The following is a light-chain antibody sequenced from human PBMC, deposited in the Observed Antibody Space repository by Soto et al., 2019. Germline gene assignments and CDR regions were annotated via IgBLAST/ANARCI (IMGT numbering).Light chain of an antibody. CDR2: EVS. CDR1: SSDIGGYKY. Sequence: QSALTQPASVSGSPGQSITISCTGTSSDIGGYKYVSWYQQHPGKAPKLMIFEVSNRPSGVSNRFSGSKSGNTASLTISGLQADDEADYYCSSYTGSGTPVVFGGGTKLTVL. CDR3: SSYTGSGTPVV. V-gene: IGLV2-14*01. J-gene: IGLJ2*01.